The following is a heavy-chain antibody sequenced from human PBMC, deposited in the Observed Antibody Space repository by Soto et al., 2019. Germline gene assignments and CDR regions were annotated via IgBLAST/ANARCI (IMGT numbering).Heavy chain of an antibody. CDR3: AKTAPPYDSQGYYPFDI. D-gene: IGHD3-22*01. V-gene: IGHV3-9*01. CDR1: GFTFDAFA. CDR2: ISWNSGSI. J-gene: IGHJ3*02. Sequence: EVQLVESGGDLVLPGRSLRLSCTASGFTFDAFAMHWVRQAPGKGLECVSGISWNSGSIGYADPVKGRFTISRDNAKKSLYLEMNSLKTEDTALYYCAKTAPPYDSQGYYPFDIWGQGTLVSVSS.